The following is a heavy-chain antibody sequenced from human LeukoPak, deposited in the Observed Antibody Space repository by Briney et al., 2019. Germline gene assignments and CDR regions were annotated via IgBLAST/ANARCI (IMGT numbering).Heavy chain of an antibody. V-gene: IGHV3-23*01. J-gene: IGHJ4*02. D-gene: IGHD1-26*01. CDR2: ISNSGAST. CDR3: AKATGIEDY. Sequence: GGSLRLSCAASGFTVSSNYMSWVRQAPGKGLEWVSAISNSGASTYYAEAVKGRFTISRDNSKNTLYLQLNNLRVDDTAVYYCAKATGIEDYWGQGTLVTVSS. CDR1: GFTVSSNY.